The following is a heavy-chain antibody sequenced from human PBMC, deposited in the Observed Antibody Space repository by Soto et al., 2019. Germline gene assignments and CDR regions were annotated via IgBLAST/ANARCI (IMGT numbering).Heavy chain of an antibody. V-gene: IGHV1-18*01. CDR1: GYTFSSHG. D-gene: IGHD2-15*01. CDR3: AREGSYGWYDC. J-gene: IGHJ5*01. CDR2: ISGYNGNA. Sequence: QVQPVQSGAEVRKPGASVKVSCKASGYTFSSHGIIWVRQAPGQGLEWMGWISGYNGNAKYAQRFQGRVTMTTDTSTSTVYMDLRSLGSDDSAVYYCAREGSYGWYDCWGQGTLVTVSS.